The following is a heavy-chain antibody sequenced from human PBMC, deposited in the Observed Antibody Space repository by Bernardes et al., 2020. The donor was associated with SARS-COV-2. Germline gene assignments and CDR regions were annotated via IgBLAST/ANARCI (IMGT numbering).Heavy chain of an antibody. CDR3: ARDLGYCTNGVCSP. Sequence: GSLRLSCAASGFTFSSSWFHWVRQAPGKGLVWVSRINPDGSSTNYADSVKGRFTISRDNAKNTLFLQMSSLRAEDTAMYYCARDLGYCTNGVCSPWGQGTLVTVSS. J-gene: IGHJ5*02. CDR2: INPDGSST. D-gene: IGHD2-8*01. V-gene: IGHV3-74*01. CDR1: GFTFSSSW.